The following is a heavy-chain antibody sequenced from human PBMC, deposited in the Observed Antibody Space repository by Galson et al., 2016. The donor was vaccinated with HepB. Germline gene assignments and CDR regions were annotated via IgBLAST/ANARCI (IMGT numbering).Heavy chain of an antibody. CDR1: GFTFSSYA. D-gene: IGHD6-19*01. V-gene: IGHV3-23*01. Sequence: SLRLSCAASGFTFSSYAMTWVRQAPGQGLEWVSAIIGSGDRTYYADSVKGRFTISRDSSRNTPHLQMNSLRAEDTAVYYCAAEGAGEDWAFVFWGQGTLVTVSS. CDR2: IIGSGDRT. CDR3: AAEGAGEDWAFVF. J-gene: IGHJ4*02.